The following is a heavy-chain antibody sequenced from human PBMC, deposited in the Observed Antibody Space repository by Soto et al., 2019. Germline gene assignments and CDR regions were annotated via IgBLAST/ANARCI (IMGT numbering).Heavy chain of an antibody. V-gene: IGHV3-30*18. CDR3: AKDKYYDILTGYYNHYYGIDV. D-gene: IGHD3-9*01. CDR2: ISYDGSNK. CDR1: GFTFSSYG. Sequence: QVQLVESGGGVVQPGRSLRLSCAASGFTFSSYGMQWVRQAPGKGLEWVAVISYDGSNKYYADSLKGRFTISRDNSKNTLYLQMNSLRAEDTAVYYCAKDKYYDILTGYYNHYYGIDVWGQTTTVTVSS. J-gene: IGHJ6*02.